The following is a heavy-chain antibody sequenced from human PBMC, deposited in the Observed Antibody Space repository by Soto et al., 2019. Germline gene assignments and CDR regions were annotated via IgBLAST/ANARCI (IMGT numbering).Heavy chain of an antibody. V-gene: IGHV1-46*01. CDR3: SRDFRLRITMIVVAPPFDAFDI. J-gene: IGHJ3*02. CDR2: INPSGGST. D-gene: IGHD3-22*01. Sequence: ASVKVSCKASGYTFTSYYMHWVRQAPGQGLEWMGIINPSGGSTSYAQKFQSRVTMTKDTTTSTVYMELSSLRSEDTAVYYCSRDFRLRITMIVVAPPFDAFDIWGQGTMVTVSS. CDR1: GYTFTSYY.